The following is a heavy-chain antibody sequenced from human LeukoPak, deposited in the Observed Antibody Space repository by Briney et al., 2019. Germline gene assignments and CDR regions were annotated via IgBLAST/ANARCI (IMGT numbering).Heavy chain of an antibody. CDR3: AKVSPTGLAFDC. Sequence: PGGSLRLSCAASGFTVSINYMSWVRQAPGEGLEWVSVIYTTGKTYYADSVKGRFSISRDNSKNTVYLQMNSLRAEDTAVYYCAKVSPTGLAFDCWGEGTLVTVSS. CDR2: IYTTGKT. CDR1: GFTVSINY. V-gene: IGHV3-53*01. D-gene: IGHD1-1*01. J-gene: IGHJ4*02.